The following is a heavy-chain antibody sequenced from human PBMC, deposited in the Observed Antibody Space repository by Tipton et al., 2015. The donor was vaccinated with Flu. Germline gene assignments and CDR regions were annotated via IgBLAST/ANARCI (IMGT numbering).Heavy chain of an antibody. J-gene: IGHJ6*02. CDR3: ARGSSSSWYQRHYYYGMDV. CDR1: GGSFSGYY. Sequence: TLSLTCAVYGGSFSGYYWSWIRQPPGKGLEWIGEINHSGSTNYNPSLKSRVTISVDTSKNQFSLKLSSVTAADTAVYYCARGSSSSWYQRHYYYGMDVWGQGTTVTVSS. D-gene: IGHD6-13*01. CDR2: INHSGST. V-gene: IGHV4-34*01.